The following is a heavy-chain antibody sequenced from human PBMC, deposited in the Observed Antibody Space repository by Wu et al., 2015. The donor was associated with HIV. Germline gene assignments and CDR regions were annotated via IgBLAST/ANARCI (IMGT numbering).Heavy chain of an antibody. CDR2: IIPIFGKT. CDR3: ARERYYDYRPEGY. D-gene: IGHD3-16*01. CDR1: GGTFSSYV. V-gene: IGHV1-69*12. J-gene: IGHJ4*02. Sequence: QVQLVQSGAEVKKPGSSVKVSCTGSGGTFSSYVTAWVRQAPGQGLEWMGGIIPIFGKTNYAQKFQGRVTITADESSTTAYMELSSLRSEDTAVYYCARERYYDYRPEGYWGQGTLVTVSS.